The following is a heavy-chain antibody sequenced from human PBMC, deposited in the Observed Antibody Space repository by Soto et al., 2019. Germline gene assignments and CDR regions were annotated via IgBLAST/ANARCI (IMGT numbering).Heavy chain of an antibody. D-gene: IGHD1-26*01. CDR3: ARDDSGFSGSHYIDYFNY. J-gene: IGHJ4*02. CDR2: INAGNGIT. CDR1: GYTLTSYA. V-gene: IGHV1-3*01. Sequence: ASVKVSCKASGYTLTSYAMHWVRQAPGQRLEWMGWINAGNGITKYSQKFQGRVTITRDTSASTAYMELSSLRSEDTAVYYCARDDSGFSGSHYIDYFNYWGQGALVTVSS.